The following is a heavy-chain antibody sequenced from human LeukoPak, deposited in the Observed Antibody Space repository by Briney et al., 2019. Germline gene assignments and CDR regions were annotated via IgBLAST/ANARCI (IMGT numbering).Heavy chain of an antibody. Sequence: GGSLRLSCAAFRFTFSIYNMNLVRQAPGKGLEWVSSISSSSSYIYYAGSVKGRFTISRDNAKNSLYLQMNSLRAEDTAVYYCARESIAAAGTLDYWGQGTLVTVSS. CDR1: RFTFSIYN. V-gene: IGHV3-21*01. D-gene: IGHD6-13*01. J-gene: IGHJ4*02. CDR2: ISSSSSYI. CDR3: ARESIAAAGTLDY.